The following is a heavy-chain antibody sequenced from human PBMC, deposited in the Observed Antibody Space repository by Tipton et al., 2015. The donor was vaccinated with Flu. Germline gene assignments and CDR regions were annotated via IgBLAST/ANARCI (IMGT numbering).Heavy chain of an antibody. V-gene: IGHV4-39*07. J-gene: IGHJ4*02. CDR2: IYYSGST. CDR1: GGSISSSSYY. CDR3: ARVSLGRYYFDY. Sequence: TLSLTCTVSGGSISSSSYYWGWIRQPPGKGLEWIGSIYYSGSTYYNPSLKSRVTISVDTSKNQFSLKLSFVTAADTAVYYCARVSLGRYYFDYWGQGTLVTVSS.